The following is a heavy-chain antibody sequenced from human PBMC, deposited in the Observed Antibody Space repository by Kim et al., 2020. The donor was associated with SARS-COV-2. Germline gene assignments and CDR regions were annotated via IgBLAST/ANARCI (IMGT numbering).Heavy chain of an antibody. J-gene: IGHJ3*02. Sequence: SYSPSFHGQVTISADKSISTAYLQWSSLKASDTAMYYCARQGVPAAAFDIWGQGTMVTVSS. CDR3: ARQGVPAAAFDI. V-gene: IGHV5-51*01. D-gene: IGHD2-2*01.